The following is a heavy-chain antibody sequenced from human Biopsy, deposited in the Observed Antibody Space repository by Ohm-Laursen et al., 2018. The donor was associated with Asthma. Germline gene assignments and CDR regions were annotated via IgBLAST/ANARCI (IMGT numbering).Heavy chain of an antibody. D-gene: IGHD5-12*01. J-gene: IGHJ6*02. CDR1: GYTFINYA. Sequence: ASVKVSCKASGYTFINYAIHWVRQAPGQRLEWMGWINVGNGNTKYSQKFQGRVTITRDTSASTAYMELSSLRSEDAAVYYCATGYSGSDRIVYYYSGMEVWGQGTTVTVSS. V-gene: IGHV1-3*01. CDR3: ATGYSGSDRIVYYYSGMEV. CDR2: INVGNGNT.